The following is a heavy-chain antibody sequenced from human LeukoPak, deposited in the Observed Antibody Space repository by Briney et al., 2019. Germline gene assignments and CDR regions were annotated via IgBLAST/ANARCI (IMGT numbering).Heavy chain of an antibody. V-gene: IGHV3-48*01. CDR3: ASQWELHPAF. CDR1: GFTFSSYS. Sequence: PGGSLRLSCAASGFTFSSYSMNWVRQAPGKGLEWVSYISRSSSSIFYADSVKGRFTISRDNAKNSLYLQMNSLRAEDTAVYYCASQWELHPAFWGQGTLVTVSS. D-gene: IGHD1-26*01. J-gene: IGHJ4*02. CDR2: ISRSSSSI.